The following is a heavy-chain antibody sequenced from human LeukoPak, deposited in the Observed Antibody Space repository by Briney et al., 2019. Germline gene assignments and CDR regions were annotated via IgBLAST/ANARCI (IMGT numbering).Heavy chain of an antibody. D-gene: IGHD3-16*01. V-gene: IGHV4-59*12. CDR3: ARGGGAIAT. CDR1: GGSRSSNY. Sequence: SETLSLTCTVSGGSRSSNYWSWIRQHPGKGLEWIGYIYYSGSTNSGSTNYNPSLKSRVTKSVDTSKNQFSLQLNSVTPEDTAVYYCARGGGAIATWGQGTLVTVSS. J-gene: IGHJ5*02. CDR2: IYYSGSTNSGST.